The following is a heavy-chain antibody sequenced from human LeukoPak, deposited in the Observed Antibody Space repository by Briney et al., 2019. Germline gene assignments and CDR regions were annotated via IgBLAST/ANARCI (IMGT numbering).Heavy chain of an antibody. V-gene: IGHV4-4*07. J-gene: IGHJ4*02. CDR3: ARLKVGGGGYYFHDF. D-gene: IGHD1-26*01. CDR1: GGSISSYY. Sequence: KSSETLSLTCTVSGGSISSYYWSWIRQPAGKGLEWIGRIYTSGSTNYNPSLKSRVTMSVDTSKNQFSLRLSSVTAADTAVYYCARLKVGGGGYYFHDFWGQGTLVTVSS. CDR2: IYTSGST.